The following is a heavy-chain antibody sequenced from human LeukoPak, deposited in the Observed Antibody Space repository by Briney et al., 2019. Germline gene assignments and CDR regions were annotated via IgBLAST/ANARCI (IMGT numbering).Heavy chain of an antibody. D-gene: IGHD2-2*01. Sequence: SETLSLTCAVYGGSFSGYYWSWIRQPPGKGLEWIGRIYTSGSTNYSPSLKSRVTMSVDTSKNQFSLSLSSVTAADTAVYYCARVYCSSTSYLFDYWGQGTLVTVSS. CDR2: IYTSGST. V-gene: IGHV4-59*10. CDR3: ARVYCSSTSYLFDY. J-gene: IGHJ4*02. CDR1: GGSFSGYY.